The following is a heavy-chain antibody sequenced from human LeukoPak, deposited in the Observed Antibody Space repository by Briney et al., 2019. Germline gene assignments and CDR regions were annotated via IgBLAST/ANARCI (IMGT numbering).Heavy chain of an antibody. V-gene: IGHV5-51*01. CDR1: GYSINNYW. D-gene: IGHD2-15*01. J-gene: IGHJ5*02. CDR3: ARQEYCSGGSCYTWFDP. CDR2: IYPADSDI. Sequence: GESLKISCKGSGYSINNYWIGWVRQMPGKGLEWMGVIYPADSDIRYSPSFQGQVTISADKSISTAYLQWSSLKASDTAMYYCARQEYCSGGSCYTWFDPWGQGTLVTVSS.